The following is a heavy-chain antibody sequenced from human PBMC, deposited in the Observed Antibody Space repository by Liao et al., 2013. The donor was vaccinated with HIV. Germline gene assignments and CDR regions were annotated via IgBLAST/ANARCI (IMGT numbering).Heavy chain of an antibody. CDR2: IYYSGST. CDR3: ARGLGD. V-gene: IGHV4-39*07. Sequence: GSISSSSYYWGWIRQPPGKGLEWIGSIYYSGSTYYNPSLKSRVTISVDTSKNQFSLKLSSVTAADTAVYYCARGLGDWGQGTLVTVSS. CDR1: GSISSSSYY. J-gene: IGHJ4*02. D-gene: IGHD3/OR15-3a*01.